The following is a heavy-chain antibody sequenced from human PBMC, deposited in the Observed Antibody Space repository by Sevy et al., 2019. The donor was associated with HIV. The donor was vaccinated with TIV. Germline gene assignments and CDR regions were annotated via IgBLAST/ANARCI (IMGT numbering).Heavy chain of an antibody. CDR1: GFTFSNAW. CDR2: IRSKAGGGTT. CDR3: TTDHRRDGIVVVPFEY. V-gene: IGHV3-15*01. D-gene: IGHD2-15*01. J-gene: IGHJ4*02. Sequence: GESLKISCAASGFTFSNAWMSLVRQSPGKGLEWVGRIRSKAGGGTTDYATIVKGKFTISRDDSRDILYLQLNSLETEDTAVYYCTTDHRRDGIVVVPFEYWGQGTLVTVSS.